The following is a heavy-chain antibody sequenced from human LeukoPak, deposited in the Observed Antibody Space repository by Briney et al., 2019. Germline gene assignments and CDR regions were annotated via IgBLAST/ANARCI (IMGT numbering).Heavy chain of an antibody. CDR2: IYYSGNT. J-gene: IGHJ4*02. CDR1: GGSISSYY. D-gene: IGHD6-19*01. CDR3: ARHRVVGTFLIDY. Sequence: SETLSLTGTVSGGSISSYYWSWIRQPPGKGLEWIGYIYYSGNTNYNPSLKSRVTISVDTSKNQFSLKLSSVTAADTAVYYCARHRVVGTFLIDYWGQGTLVTVSS. V-gene: IGHV4-59*08.